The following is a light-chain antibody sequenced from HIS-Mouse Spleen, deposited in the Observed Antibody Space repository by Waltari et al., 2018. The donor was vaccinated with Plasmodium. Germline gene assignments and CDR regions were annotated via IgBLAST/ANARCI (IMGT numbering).Light chain of an antibody. Sequence: SYELTQPPSVSVSPGQTARITCPGDALPKKYAYWYQQRSGQAPVRVIYEDSKRPSGIPERFSGSSSGTMANLTISGAQGEDEADYYCYSTDSSGNHRVFGGGTKLTVL. CDR1: ALPKKY. J-gene: IGLJ3*02. V-gene: IGLV3-10*01. CDR2: EDS. CDR3: YSTDSSGNHRV.